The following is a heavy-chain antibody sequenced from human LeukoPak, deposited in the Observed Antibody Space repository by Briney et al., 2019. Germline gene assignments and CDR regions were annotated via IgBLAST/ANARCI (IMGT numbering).Heavy chain of an antibody. D-gene: IGHD3-22*01. J-gene: IGHJ3*02. V-gene: IGHV1-2*02. CDR1: GYTFTSYY. Sequence: APVKVSCKASGYTFTSYYMHWVRQAPGQGLEWMGIINPSGGGTNYAQKFQGRVTMTRDTSISTAYMELSRLRSDDTAVYYCARTTMIVVVIDVAFDIWGQGTMVTVSS. CDR3: ARTTMIVVVIDVAFDI. CDR2: INPSGGGT.